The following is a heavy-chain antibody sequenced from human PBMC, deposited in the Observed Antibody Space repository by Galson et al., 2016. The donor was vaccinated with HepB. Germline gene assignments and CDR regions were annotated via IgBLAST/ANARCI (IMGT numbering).Heavy chain of an antibody. Sequence: SLRLSCAASGFSFSTYGMHWVRQAPGKGLEWVAVIWHDGSIKYYGESVKGRFTISRDNSKNTLVSQMHALGVEDTAVYYCARDYSRSGPMYAYYYMDVWGKGTTVTVSS. D-gene: IGHD6-13*01. V-gene: IGHV3-33*01. J-gene: IGHJ6*03. CDR1: GFSFSTYG. CDR3: ARDYSRSGPMYAYYYMDV. CDR2: IWHDGSIK.